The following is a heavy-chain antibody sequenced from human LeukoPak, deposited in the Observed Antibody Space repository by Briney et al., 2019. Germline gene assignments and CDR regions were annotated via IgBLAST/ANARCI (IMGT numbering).Heavy chain of an antibody. J-gene: IGHJ3*02. CDR2: ISYDGSNK. V-gene: IGHV3-30*04. Sequence: GGSLRLSCAAYGFTFSSYGMHWVRQAPGKGLEWVAVISYDGSNKYYADSVKGRFTISIDNYKNTLYLQMNSLIAEDTAVYYCARAVMVGAFDIWGQGTMVTVSS. CDR1: GFTFSSYG. D-gene: IGHD2-21*01. CDR3: ARAVMVGAFDI.